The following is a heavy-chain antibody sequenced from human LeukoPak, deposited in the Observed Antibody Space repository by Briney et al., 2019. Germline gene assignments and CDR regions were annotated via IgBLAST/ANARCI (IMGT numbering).Heavy chain of an antibody. D-gene: IGHD2-15*01. V-gene: IGHV4-34*01. J-gene: IGHJ4*02. CDR3: ARRNLKVVAATLDY. CDR2: INHSGST. CDR1: GGSFSGYY. Sequence: SETLSLTCAVYGGSFSGYYWSWIRQPPGKGLEWIGEINHSGSTNYNPSLKSRVTISVDTSKNQFSLKLGSVTAADTAVYYCARRNLKVVAATLDYWGQGTLVTVSS.